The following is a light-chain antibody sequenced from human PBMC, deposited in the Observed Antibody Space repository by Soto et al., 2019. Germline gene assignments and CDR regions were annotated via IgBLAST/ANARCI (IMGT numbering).Light chain of an antibody. Sequence: DIQMTQSPSSLSASVGDRVTITCRASQSISSYLNWYQQKPGKAPKLLIYAASSVQSGVPSRFSGSGSGTEFTLTSSSLQPDDFATYYCQHYNSYSEAFGQGTKV. J-gene: IGKJ1*01. V-gene: IGKV1-39*01. CDR1: QSISSY. CDR2: AAS. CDR3: QHYNSYSEA.